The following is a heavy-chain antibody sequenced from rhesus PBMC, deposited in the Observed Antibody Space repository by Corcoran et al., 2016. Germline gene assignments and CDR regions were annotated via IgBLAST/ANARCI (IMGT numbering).Heavy chain of an antibody. CDR3: ARGGIWTGYNY. CDR2: IYGSSTST. D-gene: IGHD3-3*01. J-gene: IGHJ4*01. CDR1: GGSISDSYR. V-gene: IGHV4S10*01. Sequence: QVQLQESGPGVVKPSETLSLTCAVSGGSISDSYRWSWIRQPPGKGLEWIGYIYGSSTSTNYNPSLRSRVTISKDTSKNQFSLMLCSVTAADPTVYYCARGGIWTGYNYWGQGVLVTVSS.